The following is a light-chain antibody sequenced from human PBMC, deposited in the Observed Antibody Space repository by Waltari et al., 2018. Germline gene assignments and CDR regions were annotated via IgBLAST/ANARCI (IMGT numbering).Light chain of an antibody. CDR3: QQYYSTPLT. V-gene: IGKV4-1*01. Sequence: DIVMTQSPDSLAVSLGERATTNCKSSQRVLYSSNNKNYLAWYQQKPGQPPKLLIYWASTRESGVPDRFSGSGSGTDFTLTISSLQAEDVAVYYCQQYYSTPLTFGGGTKVEIK. CDR1: QRVLYSSNNKNY. CDR2: WAS. J-gene: IGKJ4*01.